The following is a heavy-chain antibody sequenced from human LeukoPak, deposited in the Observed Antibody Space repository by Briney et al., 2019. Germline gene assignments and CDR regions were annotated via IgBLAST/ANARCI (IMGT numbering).Heavy chain of an antibody. V-gene: IGHV3-30-3*01. Sequence: GGSLRLSCAASGFTFSSYAMHWVRQAPGKGLEWVAVISYDGSNKYYADSVKDRFTISRDNSKNTPYLQMNSLRAEDTAVYYCARDLGYDSSGYYLDWGQGTLVTVSS. J-gene: IGHJ4*02. CDR3: ARDLGYDSSGYYLD. D-gene: IGHD3-22*01. CDR2: ISYDGSNK. CDR1: GFTFSSYA.